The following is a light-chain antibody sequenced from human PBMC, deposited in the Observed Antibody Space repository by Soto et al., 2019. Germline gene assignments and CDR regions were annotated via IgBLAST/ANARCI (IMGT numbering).Light chain of an antibody. J-gene: IGKJ5*01. CDR1: QDITNF. V-gene: IGKV1-33*01. CDR2: AAS. CDR3: QQYDILLT. Sequence: DIQMTQSPSSLSASVGDRVTITCQASQDITNFLNWYQHKPGRAPKLLIYAASTLQGGVQSRFSGSGSGTDFAFTISSLQPEDIATYYRQQYDILLTFGQGTRLEIK.